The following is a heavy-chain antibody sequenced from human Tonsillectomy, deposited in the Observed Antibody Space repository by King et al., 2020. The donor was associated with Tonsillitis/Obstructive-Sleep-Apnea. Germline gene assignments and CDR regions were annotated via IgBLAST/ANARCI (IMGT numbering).Heavy chain of an antibody. CDR1: GFTFTTYT. J-gene: IGHJ4*02. CDR3: ARGESTVTLEG. V-gene: IGHV3-21*01. Sequence: VQLVESGGGLVKPGGSLRLSCAASGFTFTTYTMTWVRQAPGKGLEWVSSISSSSSYIYYADSVKGRFTISRDNANNSLYLQMNSLRAEDTAVYYCARGESTVTLEGWGQGTLVTVSS. CDR2: ISSSSSYI. D-gene: IGHD4-17*01.